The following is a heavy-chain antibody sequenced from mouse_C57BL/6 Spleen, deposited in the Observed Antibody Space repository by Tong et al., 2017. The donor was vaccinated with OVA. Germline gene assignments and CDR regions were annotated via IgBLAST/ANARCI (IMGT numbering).Heavy chain of an antibody. J-gene: IGHJ4*01. CDR3: ARGYDYDGDAMDY. Sequence: EMQLQESGPELVKPGASVKIPCKASGYTFTDYNMDWVKQSHGKSLEWIGDINPNNGGTIYNQKFKGKATLTVDKSSSTAYMELRSLTSEDSAVYYCARGYDYDGDAMDYWGQGTSVTVSS. V-gene: IGHV1-18*01. CDR1: GYTFTDYN. D-gene: IGHD2-4*01. CDR2: INPNNGGT.